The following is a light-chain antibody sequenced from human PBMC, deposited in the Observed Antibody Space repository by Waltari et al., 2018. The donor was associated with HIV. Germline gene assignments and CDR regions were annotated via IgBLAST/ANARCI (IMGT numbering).Light chain of an antibody. J-gene: IGKJ4*01. CDR2: WTS. V-gene: IGKV4-1*01. CDR1: QSVLSSSKNKNC. CDR3: QQYYLTPLT. Sequence: DIVMTQSPDSLAVSLGERATINCKSSQSVLSSSKNKNCLAWYQQKPGQPPKLLIYWTSTRESGVPDRFSGSGSGTDFTLTISSLQAEDVAVYYCQQYYLTPLTFGGGTKVVNK.